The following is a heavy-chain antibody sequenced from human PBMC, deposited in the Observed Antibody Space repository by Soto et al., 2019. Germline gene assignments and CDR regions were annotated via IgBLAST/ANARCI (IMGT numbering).Heavy chain of an antibody. D-gene: IGHD4-17*01. CDR1: GGSISSSSYY. V-gene: IGHV4-39*01. Sequence: QLQLQESGPGLVKPSETLSLTCTVYGGSISSSSYYWGWIRQPPGKGLEWIGSIYYSGSTYYNPSVKIRASVSVDTSKNQSSLKLGSVTAADTAGYYWASHVYGDYGDNWFDPWGQGTLVTVSA. J-gene: IGHJ5*02. CDR3: ASHVYGDYGDNWFDP. CDR2: IYYSGST.